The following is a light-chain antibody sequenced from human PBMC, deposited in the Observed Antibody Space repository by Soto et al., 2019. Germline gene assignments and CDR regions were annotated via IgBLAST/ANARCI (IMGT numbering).Light chain of an antibody. CDR2: EVS. CDR3: TSFTATSTYV. V-gene: IGLV2-14*01. Sequence: QSVLAQPASVCGSPGQSNTISCTGTGIDVGYYNYVSWYQHHPGKAPKVMIYEVSNRPSGVSNRFSGSKYGNTASLTISGLQAQAEADYYCTSFTATSTYVFGTGTKVTV. J-gene: IGLJ1*01. CDR1: GIDVGYYNY.